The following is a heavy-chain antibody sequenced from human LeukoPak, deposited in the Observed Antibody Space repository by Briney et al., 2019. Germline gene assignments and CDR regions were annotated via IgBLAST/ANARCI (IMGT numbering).Heavy chain of an antibody. J-gene: IGHJ4*02. CDR2: IYYSGSN. CDR3: ARAPGPYYYDSSGYYYFDY. Sequence: SETLSLTCTVSGGSISSYYWSWVRQPPGKGLEWVGYIYYSGSNNYNASLKTRVTISVDTSKNQFSLTLSSLTAADTAVYYCARAPGPYYYDSSGYYYFDYWGQGTLVTVSS. CDR1: GGSISSYY. D-gene: IGHD3-22*01. V-gene: IGHV4-59*01.